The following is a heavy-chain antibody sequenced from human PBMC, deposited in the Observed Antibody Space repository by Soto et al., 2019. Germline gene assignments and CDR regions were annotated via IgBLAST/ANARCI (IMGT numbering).Heavy chain of an antibody. CDR2: VDHSGRT. CDR1: GYSINSDYY. J-gene: IGHJ4*02. CDR3: AKKGYYPSGKINLFDS. Sequence: SETLSLTCAVSGYSINSDYYWGWIRQPPGKGLEWIGSVDHSGRTYYSPSLRGRLTIFIDTSKNQFSLRLTSVTAADTAMYFCAKKGYYPSGKINLFDSWGPGTLVTVSS. D-gene: IGHD3-10*01. V-gene: IGHV4-38-2*01.